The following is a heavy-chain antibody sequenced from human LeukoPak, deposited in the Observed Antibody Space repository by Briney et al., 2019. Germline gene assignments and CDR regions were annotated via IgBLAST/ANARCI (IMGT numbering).Heavy chain of an antibody. CDR3: AKAITYYYDSSGLAP. V-gene: IGHV3-23*01. Sequence: PGGSLRLSCAASGFTFSSYAMSWVRQAPGKGLEWVSAISGSGGSTYYADCVKGRFTISRDNSKNTLYLQMNSLRAEDTAVYYCAKAITYYYDSSGLAPWGQGTLVTVSS. CDR2: ISGSGGST. CDR1: GFTFSSYA. J-gene: IGHJ5*02. D-gene: IGHD3-22*01.